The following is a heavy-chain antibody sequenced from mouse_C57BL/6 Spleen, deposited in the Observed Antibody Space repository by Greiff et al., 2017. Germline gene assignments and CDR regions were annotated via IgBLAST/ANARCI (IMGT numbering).Heavy chain of an antibody. D-gene: IGHD2-2*01. J-gene: IGHJ2*01. CDR1: GFNIKDYY. CDR2: IDPEDGEP. Sequence: VQLKESGAELVKPGASVKLSCTASGFNIKDYYMHWVKQRTEQGLEWIGRIDPEDGEPKYAPKFQGKATITADTSSNTAYLQLSSQTSEDTAVYYCARYYGYDRGVDYWGQCTTLTVSS. V-gene: IGHV14-2*01. CDR3: ARYYGYDRGVDY.